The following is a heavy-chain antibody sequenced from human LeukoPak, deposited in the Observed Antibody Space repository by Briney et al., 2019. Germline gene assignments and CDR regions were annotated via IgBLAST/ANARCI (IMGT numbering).Heavy chain of an antibody. V-gene: IGHV3-66*01. CDR2: IYSGGST. CDR1: RFIFSDYY. CDR3: AREGSSSWYYYYYYMDV. J-gene: IGHJ6*03. Sequence: GGSLRLSCAASRFIFSDYYMSWVRQAPGKGLEWVSVIYSGGSTYYADSVKGRFTISRDNSKNTLYLQMNSLRAEDTAVYYCAREGSSSWYYYYYYMDVWGKGTTVTISS. D-gene: IGHD6-13*01.